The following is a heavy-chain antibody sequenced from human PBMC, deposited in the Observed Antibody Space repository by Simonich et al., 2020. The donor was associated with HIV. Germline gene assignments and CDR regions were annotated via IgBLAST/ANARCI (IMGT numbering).Heavy chain of an antibody. CDR2: INPSGGST. D-gene: IGHD2-2*01. J-gene: IGHJ4*02. CDR3: ARGPGVPAAIDY. CDR1: GYTFTSYY. Sequence: QVQLVQSGAEVKKPGASVKVSCKASGYTFTSYYMHWVRQAPGQGLEWMGIINPSGGSTSYAQKFQGRVTMTRDTYTSTVYMELSSLGSEDTAVYYCARGPGVPAAIDYWGQGTLVTVSS. V-gene: IGHV1-46*01.